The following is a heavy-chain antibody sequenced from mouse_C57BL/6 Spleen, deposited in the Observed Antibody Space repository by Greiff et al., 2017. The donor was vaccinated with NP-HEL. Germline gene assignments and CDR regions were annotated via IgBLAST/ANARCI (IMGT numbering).Heavy chain of an antibody. D-gene: IGHD2-3*01. J-gene: IGHJ2*01. CDR1: GYTFTDYE. V-gene: IGHV1-15*01. CDR3: TLIYDGYYSDY. Sequence: QVQLKQSGAELVRPGASVTLSCKASGYTFTDYEMHWVKQTPVHGLEWIGAIDPETGGTAYNQKFKGKAILTADKSSSTAYMELRSLTSEDSAVYYCTLIYDGYYSDYWGQGTTLTVSS. CDR2: IDPETGGT.